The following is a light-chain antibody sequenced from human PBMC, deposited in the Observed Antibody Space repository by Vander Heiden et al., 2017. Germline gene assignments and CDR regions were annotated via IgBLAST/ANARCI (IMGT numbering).Light chain of an antibody. Sequence: PGQSVTISCTGTSSDVGAYNYVSWYQKHPGRVPKLMIYEVTKRPSGVPGRFSGSKSGNTASLTVSGLQAEDEADYYCSAYAGYNRGVFGGGTKLTVL. V-gene: IGLV2-8*01. CDR3: SAYAGYNRGV. CDR2: EVT. CDR1: SSDVGAYNY. J-gene: IGLJ3*02.